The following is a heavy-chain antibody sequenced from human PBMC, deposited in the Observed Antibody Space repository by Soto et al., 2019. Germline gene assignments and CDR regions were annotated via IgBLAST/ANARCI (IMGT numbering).Heavy chain of an antibody. D-gene: IGHD4-4*01. CDR3: ARLGWGSTVTNRIDY. CDR2: IYYSGST. CDR1: GGSISSYY. J-gene: IGHJ4*02. V-gene: IGHV4-59*08. Sequence: SETLSLTCTVSGGSISSYYWSWIRQPPGKGLEWIGYIYYSGSTNYNPSLKSRVTISVDTSKNQFSLKLSSVTAADTAVYYCARLGWGSTVTNRIDYWGQGTLVTVSS.